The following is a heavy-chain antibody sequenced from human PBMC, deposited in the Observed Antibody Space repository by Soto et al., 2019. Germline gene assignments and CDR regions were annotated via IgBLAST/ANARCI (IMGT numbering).Heavy chain of an antibody. CDR1: GGSISSGGYY. J-gene: IGHJ4*02. V-gene: IGHV4-31*03. CDR2: IYQSGTP. CDR3: ARDLRLDS. D-gene: IGHD2-21*02. Sequence: SETLSLTCTVSGGSISSGGYYWNWIRQYPGKGLEWIAYIYQSGTPYYNPPLKSRATISIDRSKNQFSLMLDSVTAADTAVYYCARDLRLDSWGPGTLVTVSS.